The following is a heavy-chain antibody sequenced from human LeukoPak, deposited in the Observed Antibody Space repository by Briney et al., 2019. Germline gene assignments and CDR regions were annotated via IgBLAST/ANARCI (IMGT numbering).Heavy chain of an antibody. Sequence: AASVKVSCKAPGYTFTGYYMHWVRQAPGQGLEWMGWINPNSGGTNYAQKFQGRVTMTRDTSISTVYMELSRLRSDDTAVYYCARSYYDSSGYLPLWGQGTLVTISS. J-gene: IGHJ4*02. CDR2: INPNSGGT. CDR1: GYTFTGYY. V-gene: IGHV1-2*02. D-gene: IGHD3-22*01. CDR3: ARSYYDSSGYLPL.